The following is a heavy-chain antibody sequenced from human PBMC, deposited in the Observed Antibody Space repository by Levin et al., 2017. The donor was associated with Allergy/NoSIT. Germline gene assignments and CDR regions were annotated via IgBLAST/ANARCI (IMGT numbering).Heavy chain of an antibody. D-gene: IGHD3-9*01. J-gene: IGHJ4*02. CDR2: INPNSGGT. CDR1: GYTFTGYY. V-gene: IGHV1-2*02. CDR3: AREIRDILTENFVDY. Sequence: PGESLKISCKASGYTFTGYYMHWVRQAPGQGLEWMGWINPNSGGTNYAQKFQGRVTMTRDTSISTAYMELSRLRSDDTAVYYCAREIRDILTENFVDYWGQGTLVTVSS.